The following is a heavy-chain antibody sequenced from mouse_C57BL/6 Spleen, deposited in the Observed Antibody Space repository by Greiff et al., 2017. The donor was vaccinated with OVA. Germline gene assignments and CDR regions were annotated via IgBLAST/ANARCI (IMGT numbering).Heavy chain of an antibody. CDR2: IDPETGGT. V-gene: IGHV1-15*01. CDR3: TRGGYYGNAWFAY. Sequence: QVQLKQSGAELVRPGASVTLSCKASGYTFTDYEMHWVKQTPVHGLEWIGAIDPETGGTAYNQKFKGKAILTADKSSSTAYMELRSLTSEDSAVYYCTRGGYYGNAWFAYWGQGTLVTVSA. J-gene: IGHJ3*01. D-gene: IGHD2-1*01. CDR1: GYTFTDYE.